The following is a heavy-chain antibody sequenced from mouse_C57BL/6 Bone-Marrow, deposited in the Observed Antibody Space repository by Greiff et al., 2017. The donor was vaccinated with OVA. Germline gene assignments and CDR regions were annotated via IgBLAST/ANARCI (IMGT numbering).Heavy chain of an antibody. CDR3: ARSGTTVVATDYYAMDY. CDR2: ISYSGST. D-gene: IGHD1-1*01. J-gene: IGHJ4*01. Sequence: EVKLQESGPGLAKPSQTLSLTCSVTGYSITSDYWNWIRQFPGHKLEYMGYISYSGSTYYNPSLKSRISITRDTSTNQYYLQLNSVTTEDTATEDCARSGTTVVATDYYAMDYWGQGTSVTVSS. CDR1: GYSITSDY. V-gene: IGHV3-8*01.